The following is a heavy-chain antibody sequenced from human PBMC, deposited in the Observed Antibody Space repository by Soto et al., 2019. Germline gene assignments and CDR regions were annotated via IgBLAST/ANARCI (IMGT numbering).Heavy chain of an antibody. J-gene: IGHJ6*02. CDR3: ARDSVVVVDDNIITYYYYGMDV. V-gene: IGHV3-30-3*01. Sequence: GGSLRLSCAASGFTFSSYAMHWVRQAPGKGLEWVAVISYDGSNKYYADSVKGRFTISRDNSKNTLYLQMNSLRAEDTAVYYCARDSVVVVDDNIITYYYYGMDVWGQGTTVTVSS. CDR2: ISYDGSNK. D-gene: IGHD2-15*01. CDR1: GFTFSSYA.